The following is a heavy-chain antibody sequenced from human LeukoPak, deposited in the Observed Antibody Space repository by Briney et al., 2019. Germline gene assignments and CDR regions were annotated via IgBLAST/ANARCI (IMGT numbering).Heavy chain of an antibody. CDR1: GFTFNLYA. D-gene: IGHD1-26*01. CDR3: AKDRGPYLGIDNNWFDP. CDR2: ISGYGAKT. Sequence: GASRRLSCAASGFTFNLYAMSWVRQVPGKGLEWVSGISGYGAKTYYADSVKGRFTISRDNSKNTVYLQMTSLTVADTAVYHCAKDRGPYLGIDNNWFDPWGQGTLVIVSS. J-gene: IGHJ5*02. V-gene: IGHV3-23*01.